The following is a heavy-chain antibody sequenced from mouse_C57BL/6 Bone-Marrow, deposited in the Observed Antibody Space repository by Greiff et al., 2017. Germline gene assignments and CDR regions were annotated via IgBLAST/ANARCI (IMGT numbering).Heavy chain of an antibody. CDR2: IHPNSGST. D-gene: IGHD2-3*01. V-gene: IGHV1-64*01. J-gene: IGHJ3*01. Sequence: QVQLQQPGAELVKPGASVKLSCKASGYTFTSYWMLWVKQRPGQGLEWIGMIHPNSGSTNYNEKFKSKATLTVDKSSSTAYMQLSSLTSEDSAVYYCARSEDGYLFAYWGQGTLVTVSA. CDR1: GYTFTSYW. CDR3: ARSEDGYLFAY.